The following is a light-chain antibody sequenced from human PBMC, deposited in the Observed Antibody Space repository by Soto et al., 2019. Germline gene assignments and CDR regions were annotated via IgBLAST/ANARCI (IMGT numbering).Light chain of an antibody. J-gene: IGKJ1*01. V-gene: IGKV4-1*01. Sequence: DLVMTQSPDSLAVSLGERATINCKSRQSVLYISNNKNYLAWYQQKPGKAPQLLISDASSLESGVPSRFSGGGSGTAFTLTISSLQPEDFATYYCQHYSSNSGTFGPGTKVDIK. CDR2: DAS. CDR1: QSVLYISNNKNY. CDR3: QHYSSNSGT.